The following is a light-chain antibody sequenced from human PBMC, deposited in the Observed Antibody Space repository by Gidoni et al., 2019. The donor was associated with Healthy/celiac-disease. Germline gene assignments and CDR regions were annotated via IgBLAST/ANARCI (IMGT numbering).Light chain of an antibody. J-gene: IGKJ2*01. CDR2: AAS. CDR3: QQLNSYPLT. CDR1: QGISSY. Sequence: DIQLTHSPSFLSASVGDRVTITCRASQGISSYLAWYQQKPGKAPKLLIYAASTLQSGVPSRFSGSGSGTEFTLTISSLQPEDFATYSCQQLNSYPLTFGQGTKLEIK. V-gene: IGKV1-9*01.